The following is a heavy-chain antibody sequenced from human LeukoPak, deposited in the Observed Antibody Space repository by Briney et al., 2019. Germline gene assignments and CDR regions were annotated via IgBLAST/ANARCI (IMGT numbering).Heavy chain of an antibody. CDR1: GGSISSSSYY. D-gene: IGHD3-16*02. Sequence: PSETLSLTCTVSGGSISSSSYYWGWIRQPPGKGLEWIGSIYYSGSTYYNPSLKSRVTISVGTSKNQFSLKLSSVTAADTAVYYCARATYYDYVWGSYRYINWFDPWGQGTLVTVSS. V-gene: IGHV4-39*07. J-gene: IGHJ5*02. CDR3: ARATYYDYVWGSYRYINWFDP. CDR2: IYYSGST.